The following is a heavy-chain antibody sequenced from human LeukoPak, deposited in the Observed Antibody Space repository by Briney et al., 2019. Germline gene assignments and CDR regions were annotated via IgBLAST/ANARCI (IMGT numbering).Heavy chain of an antibody. V-gene: IGHV3-23*01. CDR2: ISGSGGST. CDR3: AKVRGVAARRSPFDY. D-gene: IGHD6-6*01. CDR1: GLTFSSYG. Sequence: GGSLRLSCGAPGLTFSSYGMSWVRQAPGKGLEWVSVISGSGGSTYYADSVKGRFTISRDNSKNTLYLQMNSLRAEDTAVYYCAKVRGVAARRSPFDYWGQGTLVTVSS. J-gene: IGHJ4*02.